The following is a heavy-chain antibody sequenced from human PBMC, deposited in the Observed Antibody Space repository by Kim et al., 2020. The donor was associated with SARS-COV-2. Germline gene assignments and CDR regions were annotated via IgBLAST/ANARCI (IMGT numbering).Heavy chain of an antibody. CDR2: MNPNSGNT. J-gene: IGHJ3*02. CDR1: GYTFTSYD. Sequence: ASVKVSCKASGYTFTSYDINWVRQATGQGLEWMGWMNPNSGNTGYAQKFQGRVTMTRNTSISTAYMELSSLRSEDTAVYYCASGLGELMVYAPHYFDAFDIWGQGTMVTVSS. V-gene: IGHV1-8*01. D-gene: IGHD2-8*01. CDR3: ASGLGELMVYAPHYFDAFDI.